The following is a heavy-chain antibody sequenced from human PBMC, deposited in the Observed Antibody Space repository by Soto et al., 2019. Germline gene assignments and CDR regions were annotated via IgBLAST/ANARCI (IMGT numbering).Heavy chain of an antibody. CDR1: GFIFSDYT. CDR3: ARDHGGSTWFVGVYYFFGMDV. J-gene: IGHJ6*02. D-gene: IGHD6-13*01. V-gene: IGHV3-48*02. CDR2: ISSSGDAI. Sequence: EVQLVESGGDLVQPGGSLRLSCAASGFIFSDYTMTWVRQAPGRGQEFVSHISSSGDAIFYAESVKGRFTVSRDNAKNSLYLQMNSLRDDDTAVYFCARDHGGSTWFVGVYYFFGMDVWGQGTAVTVSS.